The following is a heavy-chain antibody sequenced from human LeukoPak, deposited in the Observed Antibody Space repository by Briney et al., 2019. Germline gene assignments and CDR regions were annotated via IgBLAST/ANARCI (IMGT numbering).Heavy chain of an antibody. V-gene: IGHV4-59*01. CDR1: GGSISSYY. CDR3: ARALGSGTHDY. CDR2: IYYSGST. D-gene: IGHD7-27*01. Sequence: PSETLSLTCTVSGGSISSYYWSWIRQPPGKGLEWIGYIYYSGSTNYNPSLKSRVTISVDTSKNQFSLKLSSVTAADTAVYYCARALGSGTHDYWGQGTLVTVSS. J-gene: IGHJ4*02.